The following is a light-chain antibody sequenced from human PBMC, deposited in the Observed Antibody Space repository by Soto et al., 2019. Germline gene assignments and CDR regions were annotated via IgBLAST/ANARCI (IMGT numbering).Light chain of an antibody. CDR2: GAS. J-gene: IGKJ5*01. CDR1: QSVSRS. V-gene: IGKV3-15*01. CDR3: QQYHNWPPIT. Sequence: IVMTQSPATLSVSPGERATLSCRASQSVSRSLAWYQQKPGQAPRLLIYGASTRATGIPARFSGSGSGTEFTLTISSLQSEDFAVYYCQQYHNWPPITFGQGTRLEIK.